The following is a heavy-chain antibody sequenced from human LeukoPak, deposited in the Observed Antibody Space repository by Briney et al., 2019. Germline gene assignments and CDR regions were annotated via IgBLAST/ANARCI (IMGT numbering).Heavy chain of an antibody. J-gene: IGHJ6*03. Sequence: SSQTLSLTCTVSGGSISSGSYYWSWIRQPAGKGLEWIGRIYTSGSTNYNPSLKSRVTISVDTSKNQFSLNLSSVTAADTAVYYCAREGCSSTSCYYYYYYMDVWGKGTTVTVSS. CDR2: IYTSGST. CDR1: GGSISSGSYY. D-gene: IGHD2-2*01. V-gene: IGHV4-61*02. CDR3: AREGCSSTSCYYYYYYMDV.